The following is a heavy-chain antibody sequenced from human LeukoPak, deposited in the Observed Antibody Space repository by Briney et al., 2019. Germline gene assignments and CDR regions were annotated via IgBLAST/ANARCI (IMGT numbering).Heavy chain of an antibody. J-gene: IGHJ4*02. Sequence: PGGSLRLSCAASGFTFSSYTMNWVRQAPGKGLEWVSSISSSSYYIYYADSVKGRFTISRDNSKNTLYLQLNSLRPEDTAVYYCARDQLAYSGYDTLFDYWGQGTLVTVSS. D-gene: IGHD5-12*01. CDR2: ISSSSYYI. CDR1: GFTFSSYT. CDR3: ARDQLAYSGYDTLFDY. V-gene: IGHV3-21*01.